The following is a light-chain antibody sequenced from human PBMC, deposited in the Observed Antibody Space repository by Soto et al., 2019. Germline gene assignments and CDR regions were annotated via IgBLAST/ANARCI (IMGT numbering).Light chain of an antibody. V-gene: IGKV3-20*01. CDR1: QSVTSNY. J-gene: IGKJ3*01. Sequence: EIVLTQSPGTLSLSPGEGGTLSCRASQSVTSNYIAWYQQKPGQAPRLLILVASSRATGIPDRFSGSGSGTDFTLTISRLDPEDCAVYYCQQYGSSPTFGPGTKVDIK. CDR2: VAS. CDR3: QQYGSSPT.